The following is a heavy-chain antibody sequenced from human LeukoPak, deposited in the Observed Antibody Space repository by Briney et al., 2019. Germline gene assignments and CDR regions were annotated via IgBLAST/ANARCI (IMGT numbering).Heavy chain of an antibody. CDR1: GYSISSGYY. CDR2: IYHSGST. J-gene: IGHJ4*02. CDR3: ARVEMATIFDY. Sequence: SETLSLTCTVSGYSISSGYYWGWIRQPPGKGLEWIGSIYHSGSTYYNPSLKGRVTISVDTSKNQFSLKLSSVTAADTAVYYCARVEMATIFDYWGQGTLVTVSS. D-gene: IGHD5-24*01. V-gene: IGHV4-38-2*02.